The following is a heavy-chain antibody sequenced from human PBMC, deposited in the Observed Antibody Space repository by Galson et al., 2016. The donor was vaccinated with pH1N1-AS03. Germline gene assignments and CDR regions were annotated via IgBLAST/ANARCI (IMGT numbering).Heavy chain of an antibody. V-gene: IGHV3-30-3*01. Sequence: RQAPGKGLDWVAVISYDGSDKYYEGSVKGRFTISRDSSKNTLYLQMNSLRPEDTAMYYCARDYIVGATRGAGTFDVWGHGTMVTVSS. CDR2: ISYDGSDK. J-gene: IGHJ3*01. CDR3: ARDYIVGATRGAGTFDV. D-gene: IGHD1-26*01.